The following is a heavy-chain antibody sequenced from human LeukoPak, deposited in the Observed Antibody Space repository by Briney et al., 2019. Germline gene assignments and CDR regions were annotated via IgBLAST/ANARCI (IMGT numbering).Heavy chain of an antibody. CDR1: GGSISSGGYY. CDR2: IYYSGST. Sequence: PSETLSLTCTVSGGSISSGGYYWSWIRQHPGKGMEWIGYIYYSGSTYYNPSLNSRVTISVDSSKNQFSLKLSSVTAADTAVYYCAIGSHCGGDCYYLDYWGQGTLVTVSS. V-gene: IGHV4-31*03. D-gene: IGHD2-21*02. CDR3: AIGSHCGGDCYYLDY. J-gene: IGHJ4*02.